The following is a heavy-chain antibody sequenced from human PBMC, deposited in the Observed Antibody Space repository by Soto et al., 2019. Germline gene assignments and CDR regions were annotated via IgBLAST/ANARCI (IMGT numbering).Heavy chain of an antibody. D-gene: IGHD2-8*01. CDR2: IYYSGST. Sequence: SETLSLTCTVSGGSISSSSYYWGWIRQPPGKGLEWIGSIYYSGSTYYNPSLKSRVTISVDTSKNQFSLKLSSVTAADTAVYYCARLNAFDYWGQGTLVTVSS. CDR1: GGSISSSSYY. J-gene: IGHJ4*02. CDR3: ARLNAFDY. V-gene: IGHV4-39*01.